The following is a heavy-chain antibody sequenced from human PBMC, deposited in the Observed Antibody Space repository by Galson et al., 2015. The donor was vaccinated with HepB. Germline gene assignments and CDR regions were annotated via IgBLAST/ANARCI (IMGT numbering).Heavy chain of an antibody. J-gene: IGHJ4*02. D-gene: IGHD6-19*01. CDR1: GFTFSSYA. Sequence: SLRLSCAASGFTFSSYAMHWVRQAPGKGLEWVAVMSYDGSNKYYADSVKGRFTISRDNSKNTLYLQMNSLRAEDTAVYYCATDLEGALSSGWYKGDYWGQGTLVTVSS. V-gene: IGHV3-30*14. CDR2: MSYDGSNK. CDR3: ATDLEGALSSGWYKGDY.